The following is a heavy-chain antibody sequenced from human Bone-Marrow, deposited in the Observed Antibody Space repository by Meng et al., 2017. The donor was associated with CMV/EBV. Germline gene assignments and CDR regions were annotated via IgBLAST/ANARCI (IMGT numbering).Heavy chain of an antibody. CDR2: ISAYNGNT. D-gene: IGHD3-16*02. V-gene: IGHV1-18*01. CDR1: GYTFTSYG. J-gene: IGHJ4*02. Sequence: ASVKVSCKASGYTFTSYGISWVRQAPGQGLEWMGWISAYNGNTNYAQKLQGRVTMTTDTSTSTAYMELRSLRSDDTAVYYCARGTDHKGIARLSYPLDYWGQGKLVNFAS. CDR3: ARGTDHKGIARLSYPLDY.